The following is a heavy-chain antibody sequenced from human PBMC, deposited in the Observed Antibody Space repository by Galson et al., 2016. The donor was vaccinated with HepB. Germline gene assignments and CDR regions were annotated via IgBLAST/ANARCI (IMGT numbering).Heavy chain of an antibody. V-gene: IGHV4-59*01. D-gene: IGHD3-3*01. CDR3: ARGPYYDYWSEFSLDH. J-gene: IGHJ4*02. CDR1: GTSFSGYF. Sequence: SETLSLTCTVSGTSFSGYFWSWIRQPPGKGLEWIGYIFYSGSTNYNPSLKSRVTISVDTSTNQFSLRLTSVTAADTALYFCARGPYYDYWSEFSLDHWGQGTLVTVSS. CDR2: IFYSGST.